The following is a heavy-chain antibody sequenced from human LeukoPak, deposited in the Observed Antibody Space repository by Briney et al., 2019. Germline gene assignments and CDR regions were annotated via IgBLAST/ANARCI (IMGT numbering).Heavy chain of an antibody. D-gene: IGHD5-24*01. J-gene: IGHJ4*02. CDR3: AKDLRGDGCNVGQFDY. CDR2: ISGSGGST. Sequence: GGSLRLSCAASGFTFSSYAMSWVRQAPGKGLEWVSAISGSGGSTYYADSVKGRFTISRDNSKNTLYLQMNSLRAEDTAVYYCAKDLRGDGCNVGQFDYWGQGTLVTVSS. V-gene: IGHV3-23*01. CDR1: GFTFSSYA.